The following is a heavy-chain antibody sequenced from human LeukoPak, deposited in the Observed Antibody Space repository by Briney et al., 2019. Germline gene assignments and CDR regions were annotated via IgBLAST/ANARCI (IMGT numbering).Heavy chain of an antibody. D-gene: IGHD3-10*01. J-gene: IGHJ4*02. CDR3: ARDVGNFDSGSAHFDY. Sequence: VGEALNKKLEWVAVIWYDGSKKYYTESVKGRFTISRDDSKNTLYLEMNSLRAEDTAVYYCARDVGNFDSGSAHFDYWGQGTLVTVPS. V-gene: IGHV3-33*01. CDR2: IWYDGSKK.